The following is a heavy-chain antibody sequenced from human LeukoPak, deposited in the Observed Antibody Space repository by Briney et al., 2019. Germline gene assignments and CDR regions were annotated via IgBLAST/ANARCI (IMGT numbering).Heavy chain of an antibody. J-gene: IGHJ4*02. D-gene: IGHD6-13*01. CDR1: GYSFTSYW. CDR2: IDPSDSYT. CDR3: ARIQKDSSSWYVMYY. Sequence: HGESLKISCKGSGYSFTSYWISWVRQMPGKGLEWTGRIDPSDSYTNYSPSFQGHVTISADKSISTAYLQWSSLKASDTAMYYCARIQKDSSSWYVMYYWGQGTLVTVSS. V-gene: IGHV5-10-1*01.